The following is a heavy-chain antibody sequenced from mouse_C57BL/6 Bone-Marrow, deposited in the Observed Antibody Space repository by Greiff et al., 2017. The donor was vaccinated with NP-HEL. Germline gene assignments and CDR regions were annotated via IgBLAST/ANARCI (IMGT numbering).Heavy chain of an antibody. D-gene: IGHD2-2*01. CDR3: AREWLRPWWYFDV. Sequence: VHVKQSGPELVKPGASVKISCKASGYSFTDYNMNWVKQSNGKSLEWIGVINPNYGTTSYNQKFKGKATLTVDQSSSTAYMQLNSLTSEDSAVYYCAREWLRPWWYFDVWGTGTTVTVSS. V-gene: IGHV1-39*01. CDR2: INPNYGTT. J-gene: IGHJ1*03. CDR1: GYSFTDYN.